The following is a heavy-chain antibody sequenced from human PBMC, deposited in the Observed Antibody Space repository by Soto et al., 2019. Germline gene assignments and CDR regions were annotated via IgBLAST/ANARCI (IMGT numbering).Heavy chain of an antibody. Sequence: GGSLRLSCAVSGISFSAYGMHWVRQAPGKGLEWVAMISYDGNKSSYGDSVKGRFTISRDNSKNLLYLQMNSLRTEDTAVYFCTTGIVARTSHFDRWGQGTLVTVSS. D-gene: IGHD5-12*01. J-gene: IGHJ4*02. CDR2: ISYDGNKS. CDR3: TTGIVARTSHFDR. V-gene: IGHV3-30*03. CDR1: GISFSAYG.